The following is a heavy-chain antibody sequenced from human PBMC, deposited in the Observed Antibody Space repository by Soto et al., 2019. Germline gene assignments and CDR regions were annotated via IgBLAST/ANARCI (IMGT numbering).Heavy chain of an antibody. V-gene: IGHV4-31*03. D-gene: IGHD3-16*01. CDR2: IYSSGDT. Sequence: HGQLQESGPGLVRPAQTLSLSCTVSGGAISSGGYYWSWIRHYPGKVLEWIGYIYSSGDTNYNPSLSSRGAISVDTSKHQFSLKLSSVTAADTALYCCARDWGPPVTQGFAPWGPGNLVTVSS. CDR3: ARDWGPPVTQGFAP. J-gene: IGHJ5*02. CDR1: GGAISSGGYY.